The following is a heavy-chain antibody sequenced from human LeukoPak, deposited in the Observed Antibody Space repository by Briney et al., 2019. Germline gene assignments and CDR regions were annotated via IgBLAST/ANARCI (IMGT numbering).Heavy chain of an antibody. D-gene: IGHD2-2*01. V-gene: IGHV1-24*01. CDR2: FDPEDGET. Sequence: GASVKVSCKVSGYTLTELSMHWVRQAPGKGLEWMGGFDPEDGETIYAQKFQGRVTMTEDTSTDTAYMELSSLRSEDTAVYYCATPHPPFVVVPAAMPELDYWGQGTLVTVSS. CDR3: ATPHPPFVVVPAAMPELDY. J-gene: IGHJ4*02. CDR1: GYTLTELS.